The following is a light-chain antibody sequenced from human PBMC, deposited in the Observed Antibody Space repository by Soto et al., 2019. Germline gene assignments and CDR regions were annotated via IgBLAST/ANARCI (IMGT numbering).Light chain of an antibody. V-gene: IGKV1-39*01. CDR3: QQSYSTPYT. Sequence: DIQMTQSPSSLSASVGDRVTITCRASQSISSYLNWYQQKPGKAPKLLIYAASRLQSGVPSRFSGSGSGTDFTLTISSRQPEDFATYYCQQSYSTPYTFGQGTKLEIK. J-gene: IGKJ2*01. CDR1: QSISSY. CDR2: AAS.